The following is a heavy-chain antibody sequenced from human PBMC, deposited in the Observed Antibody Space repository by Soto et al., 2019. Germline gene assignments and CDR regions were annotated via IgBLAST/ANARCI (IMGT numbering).Heavy chain of an antibody. V-gene: IGHV1-69*13. J-gene: IGHJ4*02. CDR1: GGTFSSYA. D-gene: IGHD3-22*01. CDR2: IIPIIGTA. CDR3: ARDNTYYYDSSGYQGLI. Sequence: SVKVSCKASGGTFSSYAISWVRQAPGQGLEWMGGIIPIIGTANYAQKFQGRVTITADESTSTAYMELSSLRSEDTAVYYCARDNTYYYDSSGYQGLIWGQGTLVTVSS.